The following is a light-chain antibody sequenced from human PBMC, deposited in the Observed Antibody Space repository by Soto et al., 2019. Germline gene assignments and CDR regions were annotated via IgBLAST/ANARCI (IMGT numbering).Light chain of an antibody. CDR2: KAS. V-gene: IGKV1-5*03. CDR1: QDVSHW. J-gene: IGKJ2*01. Sequence: DIHMDQSPSALSVSVGDRVTITCRASQDVSHWLAWYQQKPGQAPKLVIYKASSLESGVPSRFSGRGSGTEFTLTIRDLQPDDFATYYCQHYDSYPYTFGQGTSLEIK. CDR3: QHYDSYPYT.